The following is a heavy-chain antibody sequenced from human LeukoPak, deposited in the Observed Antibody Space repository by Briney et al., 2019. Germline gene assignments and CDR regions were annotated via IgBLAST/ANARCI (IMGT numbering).Heavy chain of an antibody. V-gene: IGHV3-66*04. CDR3: ARQQLASFDY. J-gene: IGHJ4*02. D-gene: IGHD6-13*01. CDR2: IYSGGRT. CDR1: GFTFSSYW. Sequence: PGGSLRLSCAASGFTFSSYWMSWVRQAPGKGLEWVSVIYSGGRTHYAASVKGRFTISRDNSKNTLYLQMNSLRAEDTAVYYCARQQLASFDYWGQGILVTISS.